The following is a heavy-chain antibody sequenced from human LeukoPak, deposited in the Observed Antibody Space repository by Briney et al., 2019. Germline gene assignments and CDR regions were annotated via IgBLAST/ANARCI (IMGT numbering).Heavy chain of an antibody. J-gene: IGHJ4*02. D-gene: IGHD4-17*01. Sequence: GGSLRLSCAASGFTFSSYAMSWVRQAPGKGLEWVSAISGRGGNTYYADSVKGRFTISRDNSKNTLYLQMNNLRAEDTAVYYCAKSVTVTTSHFDYWGQGTLVTVSS. CDR3: AKSVTVTTSHFDY. CDR2: ISGRGGNT. V-gene: IGHV3-23*01. CDR1: GFTFSSYA.